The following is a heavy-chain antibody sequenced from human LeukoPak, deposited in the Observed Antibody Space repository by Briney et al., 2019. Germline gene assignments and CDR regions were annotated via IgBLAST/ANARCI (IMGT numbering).Heavy chain of an antibody. CDR1: RYTFTRND. CDR2: INPNSGNT. CDR3: PRGPSCSSMRCPYWFDP. J-gene: IGHJ5*02. V-gene: IGHV1-8*01. Sequence: ASVNVSRKASRYTFTRNDINWVRPATGQGVEWVGWINPNSGNTCYAQKFHGRLTMTRTNSISTAYMELSSLRPDDTAVYYCPRGPSCSSMRCPYWFDPWGQGTLVTVSS. D-gene: IGHD2-2*01.